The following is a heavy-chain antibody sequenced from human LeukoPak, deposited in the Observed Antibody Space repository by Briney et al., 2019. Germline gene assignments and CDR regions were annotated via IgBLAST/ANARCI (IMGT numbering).Heavy chain of an antibody. J-gene: IGHJ4*02. V-gene: IGHV3-66*01. D-gene: IGHD3-22*01. CDR2: IYRGGTT. CDR1: GFTVSSNY. Sequence: GGSLRLSCVASGFTVSSNYMSWVRQAPGKGPEWLSVIYRGGTTYYAGSVKGRFTISRDDSKNTLYLQMNSLRAEDTAVYYCARDYYYDDSGQRVRLDYWGQGTLVTVSS. CDR3: ARDYYYDDSGQRVRLDY.